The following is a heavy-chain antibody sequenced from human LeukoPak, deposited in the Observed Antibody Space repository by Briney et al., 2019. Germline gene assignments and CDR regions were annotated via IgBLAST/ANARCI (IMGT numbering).Heavy chain of an antibody. V-gene: IGHV6-1*01. J-gene: IGHJ5*02. CDR2: TYYRSKWYN. CDR1: GDSVSSNSAA. D-gene: IGHD5-12*01. CDR3: AREGYSGYDYWFDP. Sequence: SQTLSLTCATSGDSVSSNSAAWNWIRQSPSGGLEWLGRTYYRSKWYNDYAVSVKSRITINPDTSKNQFSLQLNSVTPEDTAVYYCAREGYSGYDYWFDPWGQGTLVTVSS.